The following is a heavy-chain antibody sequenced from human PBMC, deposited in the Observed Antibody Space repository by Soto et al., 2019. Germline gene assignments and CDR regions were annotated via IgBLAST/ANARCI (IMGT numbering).Heavy chain of an antibody. V-gene: IGHV3-15*01. D-gene: IGHD5-18*01. J-gene: IGHJ5*02. CDR1: GFTFSNAW. CDR2: IKSKTDGGTT. Sequence: PGGSLRLSCAASGFTFSNAWMSWVRQAPGKGLEWVGRIKSKTDGGTTDYAAPVKGRFTISRDDSKNTLYLQMNSLKTEDTAVYYCTTVRGYGGPNWFDPWGQGTMVTVSS. CDR3: TTVRGYGGPNWFDP.